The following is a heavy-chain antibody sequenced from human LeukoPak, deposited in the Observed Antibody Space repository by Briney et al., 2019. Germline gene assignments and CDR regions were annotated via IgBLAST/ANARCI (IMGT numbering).Heavy chain of an antibody. CDR3: ARDPLDYDILTGYYRPDAFDI. V-gene: IGHV4-38-2*02. J-gene: IGHJ3*02. CDR2: IYHSGST. D-gene: IGHD3-9*01. CDR1: GYSISSGYY. Sequence: SETLSLTCTVSGYSISSGYYWGWIRQPPGKGLEWIGSIYHSGSTYYNPSLKSRVTISVDASKNQFSLKLSSVTAADTAVYYCARDPLDYDILTGYYRPDAFDIWGQGTMVTVSS.